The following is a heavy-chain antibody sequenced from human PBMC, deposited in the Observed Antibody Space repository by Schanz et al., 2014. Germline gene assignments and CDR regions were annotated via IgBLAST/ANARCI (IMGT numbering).Heavy chain of an antibody. CDR1: GFTFSSYA. CDR3: AKDGRLPYYGTGSDFDY. J-gene: IGHJ4*02. V-gene: IGHV3-30*02. Sequence: VQLLESGGGLVQPGGSLRLSCAGSGFTFSSYAMSWVRQAPGKGLEWVANIGYDGSEKYYVDSVKGRFTISRDNLKNTVYLQMNSLRAGDTAVYYCAKDGRLPYYGTGSDFDYWGQGTLVAVSS. CDR2: IGYDGSEK. D-gene: IGHD3-22*01.